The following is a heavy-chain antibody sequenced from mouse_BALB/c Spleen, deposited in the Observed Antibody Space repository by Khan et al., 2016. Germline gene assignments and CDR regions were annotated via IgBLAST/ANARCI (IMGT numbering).Heavy chain of an antibody. V-gene: IGHV6-6*02. D-gene: IGHD2-14*01. CDR1: GFTFSNYW. CDR3: TRDRYDYAMDY. CDR2: IRLKSNNYAT. J-gene: IGHJ4*01. Sequence: EVKLEESGGGLVQPGGSMKLSCVASGFTFSNYWMNWVRQSPEKGLEWVAEIRLKSNNYATHYAESVKGRFTISRDDSKSSVYLQMTNLRAEDTVIYYCTRDRYDYAMDYWGQGTSVTVSS.